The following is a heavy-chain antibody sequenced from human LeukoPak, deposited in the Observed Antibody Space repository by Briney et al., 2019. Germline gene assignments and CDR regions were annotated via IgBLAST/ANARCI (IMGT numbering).Heavy chain of an antibody. D-gene: IGHD5-12*01. CDR2: INAGNGNT. CDR1: GYTFTSYA. V-gene: IGHV1-3*01. Sequence: ASVKVSCKASGYTFTSYAMHWVRQAPGQRLEWMGRINAGNGNTKYSQKFQGRVTITRDTSASTAYMELSSLRSEDTAVYYCARRSGYSGYDLDYWGQGTLVTVSS. CDR3: ARRSGYSGYDLDY. J-gene: IGHJ4*02.